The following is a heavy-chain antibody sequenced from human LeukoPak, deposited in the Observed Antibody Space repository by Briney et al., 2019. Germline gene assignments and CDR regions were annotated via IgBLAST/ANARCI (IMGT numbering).Heavy chain of an antibody. D-gene: IGHD1-26*01. CDR1: GFTFSSYG. V-gene: IGHV3-33*01. J-gene: IGHJ4*02. CDR3: ARVKVGATRYFDY. Sequence: GGSLRLSCAASGFTFSSYGMHWVRQAPGKGLVWVAVIWYDGSNKYYADSVKGRFTISRDNSKNTLYLQMNSLRAEDTAVYYCARVKVGATRYFDYWGQGTLVTVSS. CDR2: IWYDGSNK.